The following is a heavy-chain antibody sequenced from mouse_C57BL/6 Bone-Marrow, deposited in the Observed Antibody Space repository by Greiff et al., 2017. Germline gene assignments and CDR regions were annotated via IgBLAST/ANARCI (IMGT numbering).Heavy chain of an antibody. J-gene: IGHJ2*01. D-gene: IGHD2-5*01. CDR3: TPYSNHYFDF. CDR2: IRNKANNHAT. Sequence: EVKLMESGGGLVPPGGSMKLSCAASGFTFSDAWMDWVRQSPEKGLEWVAEIRNKANNHATYYAESVKGRFTISRDDSKSSVYLQMNSLRAEDTGIYYCTPYSNHYFDFWGKGTTLTVSS. V-gene: IGHV6-6*01. CDR1: GFTFSDAW.